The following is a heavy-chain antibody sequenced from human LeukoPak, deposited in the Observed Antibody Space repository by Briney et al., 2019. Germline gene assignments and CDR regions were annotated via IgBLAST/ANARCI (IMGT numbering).Heavy chain of an antibody. CDR1: GFTFSTYA. Sequence: GGSLRLSCAASGFTFSTYAMSWVRRVPGKGMEGVSGISVDGYSTYYEDSVKGGLTISRDNSKTTLYLQMTSLRAEDTALYYCARMGGGTFGDCWGQGTLVTVSS. D-gene: IGHD2-15*01. CDR3: ARMGGGTFGDC. CDR2: ISVDGYST. J-gene: IGHJ4*02. V-gene: IGHV3-23*01.